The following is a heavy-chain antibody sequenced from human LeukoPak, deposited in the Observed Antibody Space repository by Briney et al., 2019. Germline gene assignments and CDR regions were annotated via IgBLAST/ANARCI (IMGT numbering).Heavy chain of an antibody. CDR3: ARHLSAYGGYLGFDY. V-gene: IGHV4-59*08. CDR1: GGSISSYY. Sequence: SETLSLTCTVSGGSISSYYWSWIRQPPGKGLEWIGYISYSGSTNYNPSLKSRVTISVDTSKNQLSLKLSSVTAADTAVYYCARHLSAYGGYLGFDYWGQGTLVTVSS. CDR2: ISYSGST. J-gene: IGHJ4*02. D-gene: IGHD4-23*01.